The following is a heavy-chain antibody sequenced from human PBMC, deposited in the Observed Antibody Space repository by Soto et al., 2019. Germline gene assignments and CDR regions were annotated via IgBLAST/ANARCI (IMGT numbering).Heavy chain of an antibody. J-gene: IGHJ3*02. D-gene: IGHD3-3*01. CDR3: ATPIFGVVTSWRNDAFAI. V-gene: IGHV4-4*02. Sequence: QVQLQESGPGLVKPSGTLSLTCAVSGGSISSNKWWSWVRQPPGKGLEWVGEMYDTGTANYNPSLKSRVTISVDKSKNQFSLRLTSVTAADTAVYYCATPIFGVVTSWRNDAFAIWGQGTMVAVSS. CDR2: MYDTGTA. CDR1: GGSISSNKW.